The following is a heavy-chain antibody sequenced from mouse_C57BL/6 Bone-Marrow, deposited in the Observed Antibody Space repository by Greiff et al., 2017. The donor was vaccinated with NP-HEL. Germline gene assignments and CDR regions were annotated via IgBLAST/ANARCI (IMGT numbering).Heavy chain of an antibody. CDR3: TRDNDGYCYFDY. V-gene: IGHV1-15*01. CDR2: IDPETGGT. J-gene: IGHJ2*01. CDR1: GYTFTDYE. D-gene: IGHD2-3*01. Sequence: VQLQQSGAELVRPGASVTLSCKASGYTFTDYEMHWVKQTPVHGLEWIGAIDPETGGTAYNQKFKGKAILTADKSSSTAYMELRSLTSEDSAVYYCTRDNDGYCYFDYWGQGTTLTVSS.